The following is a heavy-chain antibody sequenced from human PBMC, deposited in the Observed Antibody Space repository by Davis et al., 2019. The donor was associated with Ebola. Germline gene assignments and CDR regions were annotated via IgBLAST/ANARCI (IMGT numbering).Heavy chain of an antibody. D-gene: IGHD3-3*01. Sequence: ASVKVSCKASGYTFTSYDINWVRQATGQGLEWMGWMNPNSGNTGYAQKFQGRVTITRNTSISTAYMELSSLRSEDTAVYYCARASRYDFWSGYPYPHYYYMDVWGKGTTVTVSS. J-gene: IGHJ6*03. CDR2: MNPNSGNT. V-gene: IGHV1-8*03. CDR1: GYTFTSYD. CDR3: ARASRYDFWSGYPYPHYYYMDV.